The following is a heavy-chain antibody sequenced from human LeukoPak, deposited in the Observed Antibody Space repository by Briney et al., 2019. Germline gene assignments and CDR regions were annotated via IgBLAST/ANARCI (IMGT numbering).Heavy chain of an antibody. CDR1: GFTFSSYG. D-gene: IGHD1-26*01. V-gene: IGHV3-30*02. CDR3: AKDSLRKSTHGSLDY. J-gene: IGHJ4*02. CDR2: ICYDGSNK. Sequence: GGSLRLSCAASGFTFSSYGMHWVRQAPGKGLEWVAVICYDGSNKYYGDSVNGRFTISRDNSKNTLYLQMNSLRGEDTAVYYCAKDSLRKSTHGSLDYWGQGSLVTVSS.